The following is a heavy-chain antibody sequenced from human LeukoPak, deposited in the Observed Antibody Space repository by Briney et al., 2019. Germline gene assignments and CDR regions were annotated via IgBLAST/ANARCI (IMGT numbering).Heavy chain of an antibody. CDR3: ARDSPGIVVVPEPGQSNWFDP. V-gene: IGHV4-34*01. CDR1: GGSFSGYY. J-gene: IGHJ5*02. D-gene: IGHD2-2*01. CDR2: INHSGST. Sequence: SETLSLTCAVYGGSFSGYYWSWIRQPPGKGLEWIGEINHSGSTNYNPSLKSRVTISVDTSKNQFSLKLSSVTAADTAVYYCARDSPGIVVVPEPGQSNWFDPWGQGTLVTVSS.